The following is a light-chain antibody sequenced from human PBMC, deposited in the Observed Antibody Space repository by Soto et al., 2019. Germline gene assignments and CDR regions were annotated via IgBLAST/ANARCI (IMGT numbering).Light chain of an antibody. CDR1: QTVRNNY. J-gene: IGKJ1*01. CDR3: QQYAGSPRT. CDR2: DAS. Sequence: EFVLTQSLGTLSLSPGERATLSCRASQTVRNNYLAWYQQKPGQAPRLLIYDASNRATGIPDRFTGSGSGTDFTLTINRVEPEDFAVYFCQQYAGSPRTFGQGTKVDIK. V-gene: IGKV3-20*01.